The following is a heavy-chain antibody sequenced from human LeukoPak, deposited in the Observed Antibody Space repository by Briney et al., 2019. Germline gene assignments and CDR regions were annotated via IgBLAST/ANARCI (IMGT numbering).Heavy chain of an antibody. CDR3: ARARITMVRGGTYYMDV. CDR2: ISSSGDTI. Sequence: PGGSLRLSCAASGFTLSHYYMTWIRQAPGKGLEWLSCISSSGDTIYYADSVKGRFTVSRNNAKNSLYLQMNSLRAEDTAVYYCARARITMVRGGTYYMDVWGKGTTVTVSS. V-gene: IGHV3-11*01. D-gene: IGHD3-10*01. CDR1: GFTLSHYY. J-gene: IGHJ6*03.